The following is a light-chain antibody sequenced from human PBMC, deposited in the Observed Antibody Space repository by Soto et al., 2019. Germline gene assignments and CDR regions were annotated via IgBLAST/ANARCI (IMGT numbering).Light chain of an antibody. CDR1: QTVTSN. J-gene: IGKJ2*01. CDR2: GAS. Sequence: EIVMTQSPATLSVSPGERATLSCRASQTVTSNLAWYQQKPGQAPRLLIYGASTRDTGVPARFSGSGSGTECTLTISSLQSEDFAVDSCQQLNNWPSYTFGQGTKLEIK. V-gene: IGKV3-15*01. CDR3: QQLNNWPSYT.